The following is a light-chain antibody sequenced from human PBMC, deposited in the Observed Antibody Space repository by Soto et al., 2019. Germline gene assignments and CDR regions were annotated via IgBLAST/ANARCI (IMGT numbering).Light chain of an antibody. V-gene: IGKV3-11*01. J-gene: IGKJ1*01. CDR2: EAS. CDR3: QQSHNWHRT. Sequence: EIVLTQSPGTLSLSPGERATLSCRASRSVTTFLAWYQQRPGQAPRLLISEASNRAAGIPARFSGSGSGTDFTLSISSLEPEDFGVYYCQQSHNWHRTFGQGTKVEIK. CDR1: RSVTTF.